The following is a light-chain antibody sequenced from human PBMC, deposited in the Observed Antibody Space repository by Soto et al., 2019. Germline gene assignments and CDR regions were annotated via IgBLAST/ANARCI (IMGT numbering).Light chain of an antibody. CDR1: QSVSSSY. Sequence: EIVLTQSPGTLSLSPGERATLSCRASQSVSSSYLAWYQQKPGQAPRLLIYGASSRATGIPDWFSGSGSGTDFTLTISRLELEDFAVYYCHQYDSSPLTFVGGTKVEIK. CDR3: HQYDSSPLT. CDR2: GAS. V-gene: IGKV3-20*01. J-gene: IGKJ4*01.